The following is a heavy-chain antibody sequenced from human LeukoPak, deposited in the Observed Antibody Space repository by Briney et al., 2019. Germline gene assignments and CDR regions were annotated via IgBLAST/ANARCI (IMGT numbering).Heavy chain of an antibody. V-gene: IGHV3-74*01. CDR2: INSDGSRT. CDR1: EFAFRSYW. Sequence: GGSLRLSCAASEFAFRSYWMHWVRQAPGKGLVWVSRINSDGSRTSYADSVKGRFTISRDNARSTLYLQMNSLRVEDTAVYYCAGGGAVYGLNWGQGTLVTVSS. CDR3: AGGGAVYGLN. D-gene: IGHD3-10*01. J-gene: IGHJ4*02.